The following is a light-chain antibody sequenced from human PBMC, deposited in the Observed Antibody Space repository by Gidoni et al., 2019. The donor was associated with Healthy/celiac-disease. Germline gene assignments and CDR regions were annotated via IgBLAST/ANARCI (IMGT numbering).Light chain of an antibody. CDR3: QQRSNWPLT. J-gene: IGKJ4*01. V-gene: IGKV3-11*01. CDR1: QSVSSY. CDR2: DAS. Sequence: EIVLTQSPATLSLSPGARATLSCRASQSVSSYLAWYQQKPGQAPRLLIYDASNRATGIPARFSGSWSGTDFTLTLSSLEPEDFAVYYCQQRSNWPLTFGGXTKVEIK.